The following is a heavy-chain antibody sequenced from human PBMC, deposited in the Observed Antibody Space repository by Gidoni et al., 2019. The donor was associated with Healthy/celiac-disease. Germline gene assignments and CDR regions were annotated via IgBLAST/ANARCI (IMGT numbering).Heavy chain of an antibody. D-gene: IGHD3-3*01. J-gene: IGHJ3*02. CDR2: IHHTGASR. CDR1: GFPFSSPA. Sequence: HLLASGGGLVQPGGSLTLSCAASGFPFSSPARNWLRQAPGKGLEWVAGIHHTGASRYYADSVTGRFTISRDDSKNKVYLQASSLTAGDTATYYGARDRETLYYTNTFDIWGPGTVVTVSS. V-gene: IGHV3-23*05. CDR3: ARDRETLYYTNTFDI.